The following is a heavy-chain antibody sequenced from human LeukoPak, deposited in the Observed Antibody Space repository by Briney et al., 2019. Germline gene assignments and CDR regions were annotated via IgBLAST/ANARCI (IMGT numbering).Heavy chain of an antibody. D-gene: IGHD2-2*01. CDR3: ARERKDIVVVPAAIRYYYYMDV. J-gene: IGHJ6*03. Sequence: SETLSLTCTVSGGSISSYYWGWIRQPPGKGLEWIGSIYHSGSTYYNPSLKSRVTMSVDTSKNQFSLKLSSVTAADTAVYYCARERKDIVVVPAAIRYYYYMDVWGKGTTVTISS. V-gene: IGHV4-59*12. CDR1: GGSISSYY. CDR2: IYHSGST.